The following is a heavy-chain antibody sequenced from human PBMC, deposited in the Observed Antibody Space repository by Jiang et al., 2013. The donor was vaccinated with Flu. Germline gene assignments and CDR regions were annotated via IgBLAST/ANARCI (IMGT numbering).Heavy chain of an antibody. D-gene: IGHD3-9*01. V-gene: IGHV4-61*01. CDR3: ARARRKYDILTGYYFDY. Sequence: VKPSETLSLTCTVSGGSVSSGSYYWSWIRQPPGKGLEWIGYIYYSGSTNYNPPSRVESPYQLDTSKNQFSLKLSSVTAADTAVYYCARARRKYDILTGYYFDYWGQGTLVTVSS. J-gene: IGHJ4*02. CDR2: IYYSGST. CDR1: GGSVSSGSYY.